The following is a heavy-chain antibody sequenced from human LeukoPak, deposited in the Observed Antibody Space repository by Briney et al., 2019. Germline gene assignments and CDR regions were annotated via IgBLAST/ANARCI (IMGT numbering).Heavy chain of an antibody. D-gene: IGHD5-12*01. V-gene: IGHV3-30*18. Sequence: GGSLRLSCAASGFTFSSYGMHWVRQPPGRGLEWVAVISYDGPNKYYADSVKGRFTISRDNSKNTLYLQMNSLRAEDTAVYYCAKDGRPYSGYDSPHYWGQGTLVTVSS. CDR1: GFTFSSYG. CDR3: AKDGRPYSGYDSPHY. J-gene: IGHJ4*02. CDR2: ISYDGPNK.